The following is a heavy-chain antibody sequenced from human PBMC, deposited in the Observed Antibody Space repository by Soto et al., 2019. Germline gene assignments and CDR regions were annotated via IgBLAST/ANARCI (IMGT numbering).Heavy chain of an antibody. CDR2: IYSGGTT. J-gene: IGHJ3*02. CDR1: GFTVSSNY. CDR3: ARDGNGDYANGAFDI. Sequence: EVQLVESGGGLVQPGGSLRLSCAASGFTVSSNYISWVRQAPGKGLEWVSVIYSGGTTYYADSVKGRFTISRDNSKNTLYRQMNSLRAEDTAVYYCARDGNGDYANGAFDIWGQGTMVTVSS. V-gene: IGHV3-66*01. D-gene: IGHD4-17*01.